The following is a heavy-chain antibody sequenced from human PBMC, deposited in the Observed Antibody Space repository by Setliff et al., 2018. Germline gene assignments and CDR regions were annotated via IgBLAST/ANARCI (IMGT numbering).Heavy chain of an antibody. Sequence: ASVKVSCKASGYTFTSYDINWVRQAPGQGLEWMGWMNPNSGNTGFAQNFQGRVTMIRNTSISTAYMELSALRSDDTAVYYCARRFSSGNYNNLGYWGQGALVTVSS. D-gene: IGHD3-10*01. J-gene: IGHJ4*02. CDR3: ARRFSSGNYNNLGY. V-gene: IGHV1-8*01. CDR1: GYTFTSYD. CDR2: MNPNSGNT.